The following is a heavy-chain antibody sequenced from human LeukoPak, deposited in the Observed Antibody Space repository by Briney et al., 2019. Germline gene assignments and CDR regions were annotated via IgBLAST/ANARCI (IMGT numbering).Heavy chain of an antibody. J-gene: IGHJ6*02. Sequence: GGSLRLSCAASGFTSSSYWMSWVRQAPGKGVEWVANIKQDGSEKYYVDSVKGRFTISRDNAKYSLYLEMNSLRAEDTAVYYCARLRSRPPYYYCMDVWGQGTTVTVSS. CDR3: ARLRSRPPYYYCMDV. CDR1: GFTSSSYW. V-gene: IGHV3-7*04. D-gene: IGHD1-26*01. CDR2: IKQDGSEK.